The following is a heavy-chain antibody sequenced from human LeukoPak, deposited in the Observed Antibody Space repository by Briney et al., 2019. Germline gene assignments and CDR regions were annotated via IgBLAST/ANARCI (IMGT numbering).Heavy chain of an antibody. D-gene: IGHD3-10*01. J-gene: IGHJ4*02. CDR3: ARGIIYLDY. CDR2: IYGDGTT. Sequence: PGGSLRLSCGASGFNPSSNYIRWVRQAPGEALEWVSLIYGDGTTDYADSVNGRFHISRHNSKNTLYLQMNSLRAEDTAVYYCARGIIYLDYWGQGTLVTVSS. V-gene: IGHV3-53*04. CDR1: GFNPSSNY.